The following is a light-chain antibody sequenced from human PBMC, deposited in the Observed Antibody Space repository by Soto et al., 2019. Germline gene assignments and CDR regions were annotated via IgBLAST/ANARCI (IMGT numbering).Light chain of an antibody. V-gene: IGKV3-15*01. CDR1: QSVSTN. CDR2: GAS. Sequence: EIVMTQSPATLSVSPGERATLSCRASQSVSTNLVWYQQKPGQAPRLLISGASTRATGIPARFSGSGSGTEFTLNISSLQSEDFAVYYCQQYNDWPRTFGQGTKLEIK. CDR3: QQYNDWPRT. J-gene: IGKJ2*01.